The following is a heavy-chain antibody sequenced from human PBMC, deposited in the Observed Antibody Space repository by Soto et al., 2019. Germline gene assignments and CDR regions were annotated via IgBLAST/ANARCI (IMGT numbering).Heavy chain of an antibody. J-gene: IGHJ5*02. CDR3: ARVRYSSGYYSWFDP. CDR1: GYTFTSYD. D-gene: IGHD3-22*01. V-gene: IGHV1-8*01. Sequence: QVQLVQSGAEVKKPGASVKVSCKASGYTFTSYDINWVRQATGQGLEWMGWMKTNSGNTGYAQKFQGRVTMTRNNSISTAYMELRSLRSEDTAVYYCARVRYSSGYYSWFDPWGQGTLVTVSS. CDR2: MKTNSGNT.